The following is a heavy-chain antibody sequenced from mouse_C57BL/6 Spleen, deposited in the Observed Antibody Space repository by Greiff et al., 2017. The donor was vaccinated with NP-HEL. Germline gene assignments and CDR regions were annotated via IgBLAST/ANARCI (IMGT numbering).Heavy chain of an antibody. J-gene: IGHJ4*01. Sequence: QVQLQQPGAELVRPGTSVKLSCKASGYTFTSYWMHWVKQRPGQGLEWIGVIDPSDSYTNYNQKFKGKATLTVDTSSSTAYMQRSSLTSEDSAVYYCARLARAMDYWGQGTSVTVSS. CDR3: ARLARAMDY. CDR2: IDPSDSYT. CDR1: GYTFTSYW. V-gene: IGHV1-59*01.